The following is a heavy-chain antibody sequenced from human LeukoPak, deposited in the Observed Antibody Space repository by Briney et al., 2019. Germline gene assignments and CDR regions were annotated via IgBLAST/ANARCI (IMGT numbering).Heavy chain of an antibody. CDR2: ISWNSGSI. CDR1: GFTFDDYA. Sequence: GRSLRLSCAASGFTFDDYAMHWVRQAPGKGLEWVSGISWNSGSIGYADSVKGRFTISRDNAKNSLCLQMNSLRAEDTALYYCAKVLHMTFRGGLFDPWGQGTLVTVSS. CDR3: AKVLHMTFRGGLFDP. J-gene: IGHJ5*02. V-gene: IGHV3-9*01. D-gene: IGHD1-26*01.